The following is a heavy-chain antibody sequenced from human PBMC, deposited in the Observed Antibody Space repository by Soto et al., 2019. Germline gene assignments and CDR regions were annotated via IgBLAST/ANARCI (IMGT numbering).Heavy chain of an antibody. CDR3: ARLNMITFGEFTPPYNWFDP. Sequence: SETLSLTCTVSGGSISSYYWSWIRQPPGKGLEWIGYIYYSGSTNYNPSLKSRVTISVDTSKNQFSLKLSSVTAADTAVYYCARLNMITFGEFTPPYNWFDPWGQGTLVTVSS. CDR2: IYYSGST. V-gene: IGHV4-59*01. D-gene: IGHD3-16*01. J-gene: IGHJ5*02. CDR1: GGSISSYY.